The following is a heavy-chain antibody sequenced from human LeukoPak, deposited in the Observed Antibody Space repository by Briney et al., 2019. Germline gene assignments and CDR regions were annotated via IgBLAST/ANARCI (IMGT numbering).Heavy chain of an antibody. CDR2: IKQDGSEK. D-gene: IGHD5-24*01. Sequence: GGSLRLSCAASGFTFSTYWMTWVRQAPGKGLEWVANIKQDGSEKNYVDSVKGRFTISRDNAKNSLDLQMNSLRAEDTVIYYCTRVGYIDEGIDYWGQGTLVTVSS. J-gene: IGHJ4*02. CDR1: GFTFSTYW. V-gene: IGHV3-7*04. CDR3: TRVGYIDEGIDY.